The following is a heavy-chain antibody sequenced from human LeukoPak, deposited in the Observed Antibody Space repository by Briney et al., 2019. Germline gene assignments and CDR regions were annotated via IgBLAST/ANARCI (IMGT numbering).Heavy chain of an antibody. CDR1: GYAFTGYY. V-gene: IGHV1-2*06. CDR3: ASLPNRYESLYARYNFDY. Sequence: ASVKVSCKASGYAFTGYYLHWVRQDLGQGLEWMGRINPTSGGTNYAQKFQGRVTMTRETSISTAYMELSRLRSDATAASYCASLPNRYESLYARYNFDYWGQGTLVTVSS. D-gene: IGHD3-16*02. CDR2: INPTSGGT. J-gene: IGHJ4*02.